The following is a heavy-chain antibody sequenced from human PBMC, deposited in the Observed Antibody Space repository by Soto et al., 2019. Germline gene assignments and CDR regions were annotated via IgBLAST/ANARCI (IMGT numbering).Heavy chain of an antibody. J-gene: IGHJ4*02. CDR2: IKTDGRST. CDR1: GFSFSNYW. V-gene: IGHV3-74*01. CDR3: AKREGNTYGLFL. D-gene: IGHD5-18*01. Sequence: EVQLVESGGGLVQPGGSLRLSCAASGFSFSNYWIHWVRQAPGKGLVWVSRIKTDGRSTDYAASVKGRFTISRDNAKNTLYLQMNRLTAEDTAVYYCAKREGNTYGLFLWGQGTLVTVSS.